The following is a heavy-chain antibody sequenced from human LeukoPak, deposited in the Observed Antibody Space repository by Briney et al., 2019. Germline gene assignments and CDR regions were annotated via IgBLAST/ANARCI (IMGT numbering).Heavy chain of an antibody. CDR1: GYSFTGYY. CDR3: ARDSSAFYRAVDY. D-gene: IGHD3-22*01. J-gene: IGHJ4*02. V-gene: IGHV1-2*02. CDR2: IDPSSGDA. Sequence: GASVKVSCKASGYSFTGYYIHWVRQAPGQGLEWMGWIDPSSGDANYAQRFQDRVTMTRDTSISTAYMDLSRLRPDDTAVYYYARDSSAFYRAVDYWGQGTLVTVSS.